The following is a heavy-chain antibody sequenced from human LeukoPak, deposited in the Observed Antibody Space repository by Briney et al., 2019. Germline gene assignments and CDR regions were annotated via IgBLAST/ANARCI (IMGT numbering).Heavy chain of an antibody. CDR1: GFTFSSYE. Sequence: AGGSLRRSCAASGFTFSSYEMSWVRQAPGKGLEWVSYISTSGSTTYYADSVKGRFTISRDNVKNSLHLQMNSLRVEDTALYYCARVYRTSCDYWGQGTLVTVSS. V-gene: IGHV3-48*03. J-gene: IGHJ4*02. CDR3: ARVYRTSCDY. D-gene: IGHD2-2*01. CDR2: ISTSGSTT.